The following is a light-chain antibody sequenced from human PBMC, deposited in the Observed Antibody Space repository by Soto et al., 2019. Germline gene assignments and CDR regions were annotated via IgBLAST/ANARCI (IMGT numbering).Light chain of an antibody. CDR1: QSVSSN. CDR3: QQSYSTPLT. CDR2: GAS. J-gene: IGKJ3*01. V-gene: IGKV3D-15*01. Sequence: IVLTQSPATLSVSPGERATLSCRASQSVSSNLAWHQQRPGQAPRLLIYGASTRATGVPARFSGGGSGTEFTLTISSLQPEDFATYYCQQSYSTPLTFGPGTKVDIK.